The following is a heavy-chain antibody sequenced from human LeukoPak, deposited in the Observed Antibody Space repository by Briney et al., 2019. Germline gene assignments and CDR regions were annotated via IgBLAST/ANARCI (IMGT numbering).Heavy chain of an antibody. CDR2: ISYDGSNK. V-gene: IGHV3-30*14. Sequence: PGRSLRLSCAASGFTFSSYAMHWVRQAPGKGLEWAAVISYDGSNKYYADSVKGRFTISRDNSKNTLYLQMNSLRAEDTAVYYCARVGYDTDDAFDIWGQGTMVTVSS. J-gene: IGHJ3*02. CDR1: GFTFSSYA. D-gene: IGHD3-9*01. CDR3: ARVGYDTDDAFDI.